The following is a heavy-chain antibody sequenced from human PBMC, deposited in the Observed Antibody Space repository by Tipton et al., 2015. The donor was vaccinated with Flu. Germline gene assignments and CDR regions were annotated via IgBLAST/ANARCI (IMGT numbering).Heavy chain of an antibody. D-gene: IGHD6-19*01. CDR1: GFTFSDHY. J-gene: IGHJ4*02. Sequence: SLRLSCAASGFTFSDHYMDWVRQAPGKGLEWVGRIRNKANSYTTDYAASVKGRFTISRDDSKSSLYLQMNSLKTEDTAVYFCARVGRGSGWTDWGQGTLVTVSS. CDR3: ARVGRGSGWTD. V-gene: IGHV3-72*01. CDR2: IRNKANSYTT.